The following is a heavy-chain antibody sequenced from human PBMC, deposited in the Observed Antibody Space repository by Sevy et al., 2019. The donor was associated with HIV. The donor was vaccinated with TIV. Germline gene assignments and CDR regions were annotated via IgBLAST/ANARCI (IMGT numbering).Heavy chain of an antibody. CDR1: GITLNTYA. V-gene: IGHV3-23*01. Sequence: WGSLRLSCTASGITLNTYAMKWVRQAPGKGLEWVSGISDSGSYTYYADSVKGRFTISRDNTKNTVSLQMNSLRAEDTAVYYCAKDRYCSGGNCPLDYWGRGTLVTVSS. D-gene: IGHD2-15*01. CDR2: ISDSGSYT. J-gene: IGHJ4*02. CDR3: AKDRYCSGGNCPLDY.